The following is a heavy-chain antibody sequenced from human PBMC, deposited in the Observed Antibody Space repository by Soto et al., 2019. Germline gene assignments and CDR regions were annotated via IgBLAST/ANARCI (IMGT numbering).Heavy chain of an antibody. V-gene: IGHV4-59*01. CDR2: IYYSGST. Sequence: SETLSLTCTVSGGSISSYYWSWIRQPPGKGLEWIGYIYYSGSTNYNPSLKSRVTISVDTSKNQFSLKLSSVTAADTAVYYCARVAAAGTSDYYYYYYMDVWGKGTTVTVSS. J-gene: IGHJ6*03. CDR1: GGSISSYY. D-gene: IGHD6-13*01. CDR3: ARVAAAGTSDYYYYYYMDV.